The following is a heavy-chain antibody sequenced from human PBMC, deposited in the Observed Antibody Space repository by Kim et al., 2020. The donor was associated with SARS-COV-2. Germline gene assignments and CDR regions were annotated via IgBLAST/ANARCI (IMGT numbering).Heavy chain of an antibody. CDR3: VRRVPGAAGTPNAMDV. D-gene: IGHD6-13*01. CDR1: GFIFSGSH. V-gene: IGHV3-73*01. Sequence: GGSLRLSCAASGFIFSGSHMHWVRQASGKGLEWVGRIRTKADSYATAYAASVNGRFTISRDDSKNMAYLQMNSLKTEDTAVYYCVRRVPGAAGTPNAMDVWGQGSTVTVSS. J-gene: IGHJ6*02. CDR2: IRTKADSYAT.